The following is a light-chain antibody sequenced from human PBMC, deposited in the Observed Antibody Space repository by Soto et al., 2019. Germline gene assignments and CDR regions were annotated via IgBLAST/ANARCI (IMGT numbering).Light chain of an antibody. CDR2: GAS. Sequence: EIVLTQSPGTLSLSPGERATLSCRASQSVSSSYLAWYQQKPGQAPRLLIYGASSRATGIPDRFSGSGSGPDFTLTISRLEPEDFAVYYCQQYGRSFGPGTKVDIK. J-gene: IGKJ3*01. V-gene: IGKV3-20*01. CDR3: QQYGRS. CDR1: QSVSSSY.